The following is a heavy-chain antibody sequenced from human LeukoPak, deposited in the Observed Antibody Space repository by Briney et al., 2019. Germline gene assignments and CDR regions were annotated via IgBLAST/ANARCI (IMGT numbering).Heavy chain of an antibody. V-gene: IGHV4-39*01. Sequence: PSETLSLPCTLSGGSLSSSSPYWGCVRLPPGKGLEWLGCIYYSGSPYYHPSLKTRVPISVATSKTQFSLKLSSVTAADTAVFYCPITYSGGSNGFLPWGQGTLVTVSS. CDR1: GGSLSSSSPY. CDR2: IYYSGSP. J-gene: IGHJ4*02. CDR3: PITYSGGSNGFLP. D-gene: IGHD2-15*01.